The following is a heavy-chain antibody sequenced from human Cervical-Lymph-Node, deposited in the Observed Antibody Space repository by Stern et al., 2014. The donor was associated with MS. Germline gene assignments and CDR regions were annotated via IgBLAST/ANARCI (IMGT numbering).Heavy chain of an antibody. V-gene: IGHV2-5*02. CDR1: GFSIRSPEEA. CDR2: IYWDDDK. CDR3: AHGRLYDSSAFES. D-gene: IGHD3-16*01. J-gene: IGHJ4*02. Sequence: EESGPTLVKPTQTLTLTCTFFGFSIRSPEEAVGWIRQPPGKALEWLALIYWDDDKRYRPSLKNRLTISKDSSRNQVVLTMTNMGPVDTATYFCAHGRLYDSSAFESWGQGTLVTVSS.